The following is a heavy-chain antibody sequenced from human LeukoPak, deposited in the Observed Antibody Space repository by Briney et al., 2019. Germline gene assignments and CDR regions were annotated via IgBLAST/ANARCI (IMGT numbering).Heavy chain of an antibody. CDR2: INPNSGGT. J-gene: IGHJ3*02. V-gene: IGHV1-2*04. CDR1: GGTFSSYA. CDR3: ARSIVGATEAFDI. D-gene: IGHD1-26*01. Sequence: ASVKVSCKASGGTFSSYAISWVRQAPGQGLEWMGWINPNSGGTNYAQKFQGWVTMTRDTSISTAYMELSRLRSDDTAVYYCARSIVGATEAFDIWGQGTMVTVSS.